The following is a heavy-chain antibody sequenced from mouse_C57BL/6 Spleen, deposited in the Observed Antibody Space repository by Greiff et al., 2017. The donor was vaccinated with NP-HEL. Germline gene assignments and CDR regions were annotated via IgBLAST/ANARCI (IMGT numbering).Heavy chain of an antibody. J-gene: IGHJ3*01. V-gene: IGHV5-17*01. Sequence: DVQLVESGGGLVKPGGSLKLSCAASGFTFSDYGMHWVRQAPEKGLEWVAYISSGSSTIYYADTVKGRFTISRDNAKNTLFLQMTSLRSEDTAMYYGARGYYGSSGAYWGQGTLVTVSA. CDR1: GFTFSDYG. CDR3: ARGYYGSSGAY. CDR2: ISSGSSTI. D-gene: IGHD1-1*01.